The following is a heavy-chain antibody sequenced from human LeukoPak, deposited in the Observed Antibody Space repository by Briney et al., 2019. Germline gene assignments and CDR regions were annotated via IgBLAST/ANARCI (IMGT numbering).Heavy chain of an antibody. D-gene: IGHD2-2*01. CDR2: INHSGST. CDR3: ARGIVLVPAAKEYFDL. V-gene: IGHV4-34*01. CDR1: GGSFSDYY. J-gene: IGHJ2*01. Sequence: SETLSLTCAVYGGSFSDYYWSWIRQPPGKGLEWIGEINHSGSTNYNPSLKSRVTISVDTSKNQFSLKLSSVTAADTAVYYCARGIVLVPAAKEYFDLWGRGTLVNVSS.